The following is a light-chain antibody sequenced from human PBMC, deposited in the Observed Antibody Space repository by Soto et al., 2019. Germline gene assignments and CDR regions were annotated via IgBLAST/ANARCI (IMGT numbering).Light chain of an antibody. CDR1: QNIRTY. CDR3: QQSCYAPPT. J-gene: IGKJ1*01. CDR2: EAS. Sequence: DIQVTQSPSSLSASVGDRVTITCRASQNIRTYLSWYHQKPGKAPKLLIFEASDLQTGVPSRFSGSGSGTDFTLTITSLQPEDFATYYCQQSCYAPPTFGQGNKVEIK. V-gene: IGKV1-39*01.